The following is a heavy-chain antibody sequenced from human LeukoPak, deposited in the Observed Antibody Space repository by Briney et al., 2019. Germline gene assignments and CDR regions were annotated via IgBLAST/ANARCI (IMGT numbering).Heavy chain of an antibody. CDR1: GGSISSYY. J-gene: IGHJ5*02. V-gene: IGHV4-4*07. D-gene: IGHD3-10*02. Sequence: SETLSLTCTVSGGSISSYYWSWIRQPVGKGLEWIGRIYTSWSTNYNPSLKSRVTMSVDTSKNQFSLKLSSVTAADTAVYYCARVNNYVRWFDPWGQGTLVTVSS. CDR3: ARVNNYVRWFDP. CDR2: IYTSWST.